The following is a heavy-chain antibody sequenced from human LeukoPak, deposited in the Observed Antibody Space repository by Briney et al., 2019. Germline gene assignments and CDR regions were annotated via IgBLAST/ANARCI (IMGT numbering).Heavy chain of an antibody. Sequence: SVKVSCKASGGTFSSYAISWVRQAPGQGLEWMGGIIPIFGTANYAQKFQGRVTITADESTSTAYMELSSLRSEDTAVYYCARAAAYRDAFDIWGQGTMVTVSS. CDR1: GGTFSSYA. D-gene: IGHD6-13*01. CDR3: ARAAAYRDAFDI. J-gene: IGHJ3*02. V-gene: IGHV1-69*13. CDR2: IIPIFGTA.